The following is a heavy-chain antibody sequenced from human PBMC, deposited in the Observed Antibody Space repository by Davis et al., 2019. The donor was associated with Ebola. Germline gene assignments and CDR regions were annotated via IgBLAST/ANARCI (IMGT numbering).Heavy chain of an antibody. CDR1: GFTFSDYY. CDR2: ISSSSSTI. Sequence: GGSLRLSCAASGFTFSDYYMSWIRQAPGKGLEWVSYISSSSSTIYYADSVKGRFTISRDNAKNSLYLQMNSLRSEDTAVFYCARGKTVAGTRGLSWFDPWGPGTLVTVSS. J-gene: IGHJ5*02. V-gene: IGHV3-11*04. D-gene: IGHD6-19*01. CDR3: ARGKTVAGTRGLSWFDP.